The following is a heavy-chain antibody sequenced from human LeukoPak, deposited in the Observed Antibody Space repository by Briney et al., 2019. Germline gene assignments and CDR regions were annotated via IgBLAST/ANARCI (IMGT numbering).Heavy chain of an antibody. D-gene: IGHD5-18*01. J-gene: IGHJ4*02. CDR1: GFTFSSYE. V-gene: IGHV3-48*03. Sequence: PGGSLRLSCAASGFTFSSYEMNWVRQASGKGLEWVSYITSSGVSTIYYADSVKGRFTISRDNAKNSLFLQMNSLRAEDTAVYYCVRRGRGYSYGTLDFWGQGTLVTVSS. CDR3: VRRGRGYSYGTLDF. CDR2: ITSSGVSTI.